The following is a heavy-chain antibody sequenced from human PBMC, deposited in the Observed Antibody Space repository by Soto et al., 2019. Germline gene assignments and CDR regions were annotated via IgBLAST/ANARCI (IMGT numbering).Heavy chain of an antibody. V-gene: IGHV4-59*01. CDR1: GGSISSYY. D-gene: IGHD5-12*01. Sequence: SETLSLTCTVSGGSISSYYWSWIRQPPGKGLEWIGYIYYSGSTNYNPSLKSRVTISVDTSKNQFSLKLSSVTAADTAVYYCARGGPGWLRLKGAPVYYYYMDVWGKGTTVTVSS. J-gene: IGHJ6*03. CDR2: IYYSGST. CDR3: ARGGPGWLRLKGAPVYYYYMDV.